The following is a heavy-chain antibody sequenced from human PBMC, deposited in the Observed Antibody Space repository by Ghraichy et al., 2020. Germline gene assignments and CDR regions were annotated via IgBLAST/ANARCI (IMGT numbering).Heavy chain of an antibody. CDR3: ARLNRGWYSVDY. Sequence: SETLSLTCTVSGDSISSSYWSWIRQPPGKGLEWIGYIYHSGSTNYNPSLKSRVSISVDTSKNQFSLKLTSVTAADTAVYYCARLNRGWYSVDYWGQGTLVTVSS. V-gene: IGHV4-59*08. D-gene: IGHD6-19*01. CDR2: IYHSGST. CDR1: GDSISSSY. J-gene: IGHJ4*02.